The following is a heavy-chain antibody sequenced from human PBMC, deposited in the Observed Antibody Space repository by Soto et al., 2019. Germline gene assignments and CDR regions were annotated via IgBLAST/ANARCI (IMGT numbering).Heavy chain of an antibody. CDR2: IIPICGTA. CDR1: GGTFSSYA. CDR3: ARDIGHYYNSSGYYYSGWFDP. V-gene: IGHV1-69*01. D-gene: IGHD3-22*01. Sequence: QVQLVQSGAEVKKPGSSVKVSCKASGGTFSSYAISWVRQAPGQGRGWMGGIIPICGTANYAQKFQGRVTITADESTSTAYMELSSLRSKDTAVYYCARDIGHYYNSSGYYYSGWFDPWGQGTLVTVSS. J-gene: IGHJ5*02.